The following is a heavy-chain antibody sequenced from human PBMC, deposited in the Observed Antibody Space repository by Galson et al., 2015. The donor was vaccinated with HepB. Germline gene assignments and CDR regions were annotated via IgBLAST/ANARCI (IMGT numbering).Heavy chain of an antibody. J-gene: IGHJ4*02. D-gene: IGHD6-13*01. Sequence: SLRLSCAASGFTFSSYSMNWVRQAPGKGLEWVSYISSSSSTIYYADSVKGRFTISRDNAKNSLYLQMNSLRAEDTAVYYCAKEAAAGQFDYWGQGTLVTVSS. V-gene: IGHV3-48*04. CDR3: AKEAAAGQFDY. CDR1: GFTFSSYS. CDR2: ISSSSSTI.